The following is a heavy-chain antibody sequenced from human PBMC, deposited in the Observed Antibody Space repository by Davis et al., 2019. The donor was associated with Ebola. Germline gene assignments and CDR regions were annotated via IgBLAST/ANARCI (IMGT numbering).Heavy chain of an antibody. D-gene: IGHD1-26*01. CDR3: AKEPATPRGAEYSGSHRY. CDR1: GFTFSYYY. Sequence: GESLKISCAASGFTFSYYYMSGVRQAPGKGLEWVSAISGSGGSTYYADSVKGRFTISRDNSKNTLYLQMNSLRAEDTAVYYCAKEPATPRGAEYSGSHRYWGQGTLVTVSS. CDR2: ISGSGGST. V-gene: IGHV3-23*01. J-gene: IGHJ4*02.